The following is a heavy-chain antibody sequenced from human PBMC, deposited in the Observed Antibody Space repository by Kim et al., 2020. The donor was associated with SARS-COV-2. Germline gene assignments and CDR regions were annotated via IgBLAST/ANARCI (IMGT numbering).Heavy chain of an antibody. Sequence: HTPSLKRRCTIAVDTSKNQFSLKLSSVTAADTAVYYCARAPSGRRQFDPWGQGTLVTVSS. D-gene: IGHD3-10*01. V-gene: IGHV4-39*07. CDR3: ARAPSGRRQFDP. J-gene: IGHJ5*02.